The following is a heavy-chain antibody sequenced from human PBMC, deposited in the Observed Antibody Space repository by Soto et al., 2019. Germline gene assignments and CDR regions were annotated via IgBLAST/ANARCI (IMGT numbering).Heavy chain of an antibody. J-gene: IGHJ4*02. CDR1: CGSTSSDNY. D-gene: IGHD3-16*01. CDR2: TYYSGNT. CDR3: AREGGESSDGLYYFDS. V-gene: IGHV4-30-4*01. Sequence: SETLSLTCTVSCGSTSSDNYWSWIRQPPGKGLEWIGHTYYSGNTDYNPSLKSRLAISIDTSKNQFSLKLSSVTAADTAVYFCAREGGESSDGLYYFDSWGQGSRVTVSS.